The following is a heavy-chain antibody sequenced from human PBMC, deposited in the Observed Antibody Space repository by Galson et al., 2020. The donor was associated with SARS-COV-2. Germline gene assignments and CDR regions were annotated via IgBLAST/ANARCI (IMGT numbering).Heavy chain of an antibody. CDR3: ARVVYSSSSDSLDY. V-gene: IGHV1-2*02. J-gene: IGHJ4*02. CDR2: INPNSGGT. CDR1: GYTFTGYY. D-gene: IGHD6-6*01. Sequence: ASVKVSCKASGYTFTGYYMHWVRQAPGQGLEWMGWINPNSGGTNYAQKFQGRVTMTRDTSISTAYMELSRLRSDDTAVYYCARVVYSSSSDSLDYWGQGTLVTVSS.